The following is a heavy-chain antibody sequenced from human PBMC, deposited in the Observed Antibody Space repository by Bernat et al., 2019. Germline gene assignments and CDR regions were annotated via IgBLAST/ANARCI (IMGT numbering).Heavy chain of an antibody. V-gene: IGHV4-34*02. CDR2: INHSGST. CDR1: DGAFSTYY. CDR3: ARGGVDNSNYGGLFDS. D-gene: IGHD4-4*01. Sequence: QVQLQQWGAGLLKPSETLSLTCAVSDGAFSTYYWGWIRQPPGKGLEWIGEINHSGSTNYNPSLKSRVTMSVETSRNRFSLKLSSVTAADSAIYFCARGGVDNSNYGGLFDSWGQRTLLTVSS. J-gene: IGHJ4*02.